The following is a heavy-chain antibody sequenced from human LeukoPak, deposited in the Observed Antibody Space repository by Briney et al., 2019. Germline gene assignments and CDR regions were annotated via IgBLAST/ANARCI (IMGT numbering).Heavy chain of an antibody. CDR3: ARDGALVVTATHWYFDL. D-gene: IGHD2-21*02. V-gene: IGHV3-21*01. CDR1: GFTFSSYS. Sequence: GGSLRLSCAASGFTFSSYSMNWVRQAPGKGLEWVSSISSSSSYIYYADSVKGRFTISRDNAKNSLYLQMNSLRAEDTAVYYCARDGALVVTATHWYFDLWGRGTLVTVSS. CDR2: ISSSSSYI. J-gene: IGHJ2*01.